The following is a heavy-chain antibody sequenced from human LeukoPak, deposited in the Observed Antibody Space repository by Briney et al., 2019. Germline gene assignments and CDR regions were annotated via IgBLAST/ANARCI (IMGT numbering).Heavy chain of an antibody. Sequence: SETLSLTCTVSGGSISSYYWSWIRQPAGKGLEWIGRIYTSGSTNYNPSLKSRVTMSVDTSKNQFSLKLSSVTAADTAVYYCARGPTRPLLWFGERDYWGQGTLVTVSS. CDR1: GGSISSYY. J-gene: IGHJ4*02. CDR3: ARGPTRPLLWFGERDY. V-gene: IGHV4-4*07. CDR2: IYTSGST. D-gene: IGHD3-10*01.